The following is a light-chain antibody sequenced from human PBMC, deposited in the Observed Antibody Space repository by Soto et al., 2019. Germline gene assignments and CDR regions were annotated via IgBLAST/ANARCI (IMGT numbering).Light chain of an antibody. Sequence: EIVLTQSPGTLSLSPGERATLSCRASQSVSNNYLAWYQQKPGQAPRLLIYGASTRATGIPDRFSGSVSGTDFTLTISRLEPEDFAVYYCQQYGNSFFTFGPGTKVDIK. CDR2: GAS. CDR1: QSVSNNY. CDR3: QQYGNSFFT. J-gene: IGKJ3*01. V-gene: IGKV3-20*01.